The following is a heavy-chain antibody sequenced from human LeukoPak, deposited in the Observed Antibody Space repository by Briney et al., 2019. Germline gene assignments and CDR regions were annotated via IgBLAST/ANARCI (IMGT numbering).Heavy chain of an antibody. CDR1: GFTFSSYA. CDR3: AKDGLTRPRASFLDY. Sequence: PGGSLRLSCAASGFTFSSYAMRWVRQAPGKGLEWVSAISGSGGSTYYADSVKGRYTISRDNSKNTLYLQMNSLRAEDTAVYYCAKDGLTRPRASFLDYWGQGSLVTVSS. V-gene: IGHV3-23*01. J-gene: IGHJ4*02. D-gene: IGHD2-21*02. CDR2: ISGSGGST.